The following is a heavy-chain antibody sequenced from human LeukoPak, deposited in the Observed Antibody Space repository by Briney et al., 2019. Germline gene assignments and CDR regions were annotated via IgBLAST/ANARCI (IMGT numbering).Heavy chain of an antibody. CDR3: ARGHYSPWDHCFDY. J-gene: IGHJ4*02. Sequence: GGSLRLSCAASGFSFGSYWMNWVRQAPGQGLEWVANIKQDGSEEYYLDSLKGRFTISRDNPKNSVYLQMNNLRVDDTAVYYCARGHYSPWDHCFDYWGQGSLVTVSS. D-gene: IGHD5-18*01. CDR1: GFSFGSYW. V-gene: IGHV3-7*01. CDR2: IKQDGSEE.